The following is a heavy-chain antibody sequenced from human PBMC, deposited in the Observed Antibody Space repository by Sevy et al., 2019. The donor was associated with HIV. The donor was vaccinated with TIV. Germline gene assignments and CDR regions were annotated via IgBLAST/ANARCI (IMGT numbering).Heavy chain of an antibody. CDR1: GFSFRPYA. CDR2: LSGSGDHI. Sequence: GGSLRLSCTASGFSFRPYAMSWVRQAPGKGLEWVSGLSGSGDHIFYAESLKGRFTISRDNAKNTLYLQMNRLRVEDTGVYFCAKDRVSGDGLWDIDYWGQGTLVIVSS. D-gene: IGHD2-8*01. CDR3: AKDRVSGDGLWDIDY. J-gene: IGHJ4*02. V-gene: IGHV3-23*01.